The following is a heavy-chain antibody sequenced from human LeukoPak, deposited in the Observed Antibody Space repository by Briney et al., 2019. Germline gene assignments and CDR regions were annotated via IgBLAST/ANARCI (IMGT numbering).Heavy chain of an antibody. CDR2: ISYDGSNK. CDR1: GFTFSSYA. CDR3: ARDAVSGSYSTHWFDP. J-gene: IGHJ5*02. D-gene: IGHD1-26*01. Sequence: GGSLRLSCAASGFTFSSYAMHWVRQAPSKGLEWVAVISYDGSNKYYADSVKGRFTISRDNSKNTLYLQMNSLRAEDTAVYYCARDAVSGSYSTHWFDPWGQGTLVTVSS. V-gene: IGHV3-30-3*01.